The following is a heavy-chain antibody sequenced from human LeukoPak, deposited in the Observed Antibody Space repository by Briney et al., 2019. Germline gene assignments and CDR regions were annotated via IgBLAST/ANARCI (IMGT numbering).Heavy chain of an antibody. CDR2: MNPNSGNT. Sequence: ASVKVSCKASGYTFTSYDINWVRQATGQGLEWMGWMNPNSGNTGYAQKFQGRVTMTRNTPISTAYMELSSLRYEDTAVYYCARRMYYDILTGYYTLDYWGQGTLVTVSS. CDR3: ARRMYYDILTGYYTLDY. CDR1: GYTFTSYD. V-gene: IGHV1-8*01. D-gene: IGHD3-9*01. J-gene: IGHJ4*02.